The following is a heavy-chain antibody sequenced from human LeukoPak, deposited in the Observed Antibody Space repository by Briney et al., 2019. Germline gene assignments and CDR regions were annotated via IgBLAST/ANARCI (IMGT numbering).Heavy chain of an antibody. Sequence: SETLSLTCTVSGGSIGSYYWSWIRQPPGKGLEWIGYIYYSGSTNYNPSLKSRVTISVDTSKNQFSLKLSSVTAADTAVYYCARADCFSSTCYLRSSWFDPWGQGTLVTVSS. V-gene: IGHV4-59*08. CDR3: ARADCFSSTCYLRSSWFDP. CDR2: IYYSGST. D-gene: IGHD2-2*01. J-gene: IGHJ5*02. CDR1: GGSIGSYY.